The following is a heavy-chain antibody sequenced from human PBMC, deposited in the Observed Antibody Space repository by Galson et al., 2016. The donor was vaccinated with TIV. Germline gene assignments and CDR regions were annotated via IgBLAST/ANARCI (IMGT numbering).Heavy chain of an antibody. CDR2: ISNTDGST. D-gene: IGHD5-24*01. CDR3: AKVAGKDGYRDRLDY. Sequence: SLRLSCAASGFTFSNSAMTWVRQAPGKGLEWVSVISNTDGSTNYADSVKGRFTISRDNSKNTLYLQMNILRAEDTATYYCAKVAGKDGYRDRLDYWGQGTLVTVSP. V-gene: IGHV3-23*01. CDR1: GFTFSNSA. J-gene: IGHJ4*02.